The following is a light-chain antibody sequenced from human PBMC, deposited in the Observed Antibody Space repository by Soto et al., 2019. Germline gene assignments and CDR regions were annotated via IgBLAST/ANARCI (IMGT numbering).Light chain of an antibody. J-gene: IGKJ4*01. CDR2: WAS. V-gene: IGKV4-1*01. CDR1: QSVLFNSNNKNY. CDR3: QQYYTTPLT. Sequence: DIVMTQSPDYLSVSLGETATINCKSSQSVLFNSNNKNYLAWYQQKAGQSPRLLLYWASAREVGVPDRFSGSGSGTDFTLTITILQAEDVEVYYCQQYYTTPLTFGGGTKVELK.